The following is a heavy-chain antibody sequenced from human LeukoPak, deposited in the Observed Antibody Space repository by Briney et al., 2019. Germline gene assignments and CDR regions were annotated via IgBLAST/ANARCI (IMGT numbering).Heavy chain of an antibody. CDR2: ISYDGSNK. CDR1: GFTFSSYG. Sequence: GGSLRLSCAASGFTFSSYGMHWVRQAPGKGLEWVAVISYDGSNKYYADSVKGRFTISRDNSKNTPYLQMNSLRAEDTAVYYCAKDDSSGYYPTEFDYWGQGTLVTVSS. CDR3: AKDDSSGYYPTEFDY. J-gene: IGHJ4*02. D-gene: IGHD3-22*01. V-gene: IGHV3-30*18.